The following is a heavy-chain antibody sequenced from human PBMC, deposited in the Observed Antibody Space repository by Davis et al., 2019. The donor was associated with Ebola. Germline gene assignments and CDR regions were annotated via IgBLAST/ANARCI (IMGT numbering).Heavy chain of an antibody. J-gene: IGHJ6*02. CDR1: GFTFSSYA. Sequence: PGGSLRLSCAASGFTFSSYAMHWVRQAPGKGLEWVAVISYDGSNKYYADSVKGRFTISRDNSKNTLYLQMNSLRAEDTAVYYCARGLEGYCSSTSCLPPSLDYYGMDVWGQGTTVTVSS. CDR2: ISYDGSNK. D-gene: IGHD2-2*01. V-gene: IGHV3-30-3*01. CDR3: ARGLEGYCSSTSCLPPSLDYYGMDV.